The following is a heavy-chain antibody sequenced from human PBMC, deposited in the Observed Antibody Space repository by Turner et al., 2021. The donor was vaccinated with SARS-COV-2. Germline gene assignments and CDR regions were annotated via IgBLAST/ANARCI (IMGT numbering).Heavy chain of an antibody. CDR2: IYYSGST. D-gene: IGHD6-13*01. V-gene: IGHV4-39*01. CDR1: GGSISSSSYY. Sequence: QLQLQESGPGLVKPSETLSLTCTVSGGSISSSSYYWGWIRQPPGKGLEWIGSIYYSGSTYYNPSLKSRVTISVDTSKSHFSLKLSSVTAADTALYYCARHWEVAAAAYLARFDPWGQGTLVTVSS. J-gene: IGHJ5*02. CDR3: ARHWEVAAAAYLARFDP.